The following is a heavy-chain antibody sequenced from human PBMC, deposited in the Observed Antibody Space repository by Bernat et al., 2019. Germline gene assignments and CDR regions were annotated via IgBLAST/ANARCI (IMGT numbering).Heavy chain of an antibody. CDR3: AREPVEMATGYYGMDV. Sequence: EVQLVESGGGLIQPGGSLRLSCAASGFTVSSNYMSWVRQAPGKGLEWVSVIYSGGSTYYADSVKGRFTISRDNSKNTLYLQMNSLRAEDTAVYYGAREPVEMATGYYGMDVWGQGTTVTVSS. V-gene: IGHV3-53*01. CDR2: IYSGGST. D-gene: IGHD5-24*01. J-gene: IGHJ6*02. CDR1: GFTVSSNY.